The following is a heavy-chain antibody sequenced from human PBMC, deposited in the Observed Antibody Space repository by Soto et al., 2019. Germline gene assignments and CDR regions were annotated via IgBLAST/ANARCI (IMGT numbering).Heavy chain of an antibody. Sequence: QVQLQQWGAGLLKPSETLSLTCAVYGGSFSGYYCSWIRQPPGKGLEWIGEINHSGSTNYNPSLKSRVTISVDTSKNQFSLKLSSVTAADTAVYYCARGLGYYDFWSGSSPDIWGQGTMVTVSS. CDR3: ARGLGYYDFWSGSSPDI. J-gene: IGHJ3*02. CDR2: INHSGST. CDR1: GGSFSGYY. D-gene: IGHD3-3*01. V-gene: IGHV4-34*01.